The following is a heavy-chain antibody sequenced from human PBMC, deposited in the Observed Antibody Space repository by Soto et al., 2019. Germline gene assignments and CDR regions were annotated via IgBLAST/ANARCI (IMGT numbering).Heavy chain of an antibody. Sequence: GGSLRLSCAASGFTFSNAWMSWVRQAPGKGLEWVGRIKSKTDGGTTDYAAPVKGRFTISRDDSKNTLYLQMNSLKTEDTAVYYCTTDSRVSYCGGDGYYYYYGLDVWGQGTMVTVSS. V-gene: IGHV3-15*01. CDR2: IKSKTDGGTT. CDR1: GFTFSNAW. D-gene: IGHD2-21*02. J-gene: IGHJ6*02. CDR3: TTDSRVSYCGGDGYYYYYGLDV.